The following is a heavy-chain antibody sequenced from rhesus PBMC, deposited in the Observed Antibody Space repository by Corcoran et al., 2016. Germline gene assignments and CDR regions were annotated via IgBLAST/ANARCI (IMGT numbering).Heavy chain of an antibody. J-gene: IGHJ4*01. CDR3: ARGLSGTPDY. CDR1: GGSLSDSSY. V-gene: IGHV4S9*01. Sequence: QVQLQESGPGLVQPSETLSLTCAVSGGSLSDSSYWHWFRQPPGTGLAWIGNIYGNSASTYHNPSLKSRVTISKDTSKNQFFLKLSSVTAADTAVYYCARGLSGTPDYWGQGVLVTVSS. D-gene: IGHD1-20*01. CDR2: IYGNSAST.